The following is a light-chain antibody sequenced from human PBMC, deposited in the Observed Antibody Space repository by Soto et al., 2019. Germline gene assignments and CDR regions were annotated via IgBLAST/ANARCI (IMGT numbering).Light chain of an antibody. J-gene: IGKJ3*01. CDR3: QQYGSSLLFT. CDR1: QSVSSSY. CDR2: GAS. V-gene: IGKV3-20*01. Sequence: EIVLTQSPGTLSLSPGERATLSCRASQSVSSSYLAWYQQKPGQAPRLLIYGASSRATGIPDRFSGSGSGTDFTLTTSRLEPEDFEVYYCQQYGSSLLFTFGPGTKGDIK.